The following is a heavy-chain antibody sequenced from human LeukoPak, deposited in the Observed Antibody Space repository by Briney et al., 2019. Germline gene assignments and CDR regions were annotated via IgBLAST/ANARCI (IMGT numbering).Heavy chain of an antibody. V-gene: IGHV4-4*07. Sequence: SETLSLTCTVSGGSISSYYLSWIRQTAGKGLEWIGRMYSSGSNYNPSLKSRVTMSIDTSTNQLSLKLSSVTAADTAVYYCAQGGVRFDYWGQGTLVTVSS. CDR3: AQGGVRFDY. J-gene: IGHJ4*02. CDR1: GGSISSYY. D-gene: IGHD3-16*01. CDR2: MYSSGS.